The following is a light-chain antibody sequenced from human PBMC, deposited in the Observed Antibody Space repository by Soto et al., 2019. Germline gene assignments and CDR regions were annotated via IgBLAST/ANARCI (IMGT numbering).Light chain of an antibody. J-gene: IGLJ3*02. CDR1: SSNIGAGYD. CDR2: GNS. Sequence: QSVLTQPPSVSGAPGQRVTISCTGSSSNIGAGYDVHWYQQLPGTAPKLLIYGNSNRPSGVPDRFSGSKSGTSASLAITGRQAEDVADYYCLSYDSRLSGWVFGGGTEVTVL. V-gene: IGLV1-40*01. CDR3: LSYDSRLSGWV.